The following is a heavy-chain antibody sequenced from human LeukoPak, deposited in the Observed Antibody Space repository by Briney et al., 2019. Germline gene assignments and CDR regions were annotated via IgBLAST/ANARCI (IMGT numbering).Heavy chain of an antibody. CDR1: GYTFTSYD. V-gene: IGHV1-69*01. CDR3: ARSYYDSSGYPRDGMDV. D-gene: IGHD3-22*01. CDR2: IIPIFGTA. J-gene: IGHJ6*02. Sequence: SVKVSCKASGYTFTSYDINWVRQAPGQGLEWMGGIIPIFGTANYAQKFQGRVTITADESTSTAYMELSSLRSEDTAVYYCARSYYDSSGYPRDGMDVWGQGTTVTVSS.